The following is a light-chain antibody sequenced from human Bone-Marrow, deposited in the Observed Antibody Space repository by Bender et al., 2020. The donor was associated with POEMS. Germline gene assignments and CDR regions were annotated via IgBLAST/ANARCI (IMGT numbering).Light chain of an antibody. CDR2: DVS. CDR3: SSYTSSSTLV. V-gene: IGLV2-14*03. CDR1: SSDVGGYNY. Sequence: QSALPQPASVSGPPGQSTTISCPGTSSDVGGYNYVPWSQKHPGEVPKLMIYDVSNRPSGVSNRFSGSKSGNTASLTISGLQAEDEADYYCSSYTSSSTLVFGGGTKLTVL. J-gene: IGLJ3*02.